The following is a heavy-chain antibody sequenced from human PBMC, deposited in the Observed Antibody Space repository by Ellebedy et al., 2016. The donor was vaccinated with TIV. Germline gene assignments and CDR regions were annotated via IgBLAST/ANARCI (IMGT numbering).Heavy chain of an antibody. CDR2: ISGSGGST. V-gene: IGHV3-23*01. D-gene: IGHD4-17*01. Sequence: GGSLRLSXAASGFTFNNYAMSWVRQAPGKGLEWVSAISGSGGSTYYAGSVKGRFTISRDNSKNTLYLQMNSLRAEDTAVYYCAKDPGGLTTMTTPDWGQGTLVTVSS. CDR1: GFTFNNYA. J-gene: IGHJ4*02. CDR3: AKDPGGLTTMTTPD.